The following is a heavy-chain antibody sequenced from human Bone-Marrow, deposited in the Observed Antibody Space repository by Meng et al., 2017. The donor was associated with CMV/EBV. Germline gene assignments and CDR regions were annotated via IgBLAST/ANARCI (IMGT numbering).Heavy chain of an antibody. V-gene: IGHV3-66*02. CDR2: IYSGGTT. Sequence: GESLKISCAASGFTVTTKYMTWVRQAPEKGLEWVSLIYSGGTTYYADSVKGRFILSRDNSKNTVYLQMNSLRHEDTATYYCAEAEQPADGLDVWGQGTTVTVYS. J-gene: IGHJ6*02. CDR3: AEAEQPADGLDV. D-gene: IGHD6-13*01. CDR1: GFTVTTKY.